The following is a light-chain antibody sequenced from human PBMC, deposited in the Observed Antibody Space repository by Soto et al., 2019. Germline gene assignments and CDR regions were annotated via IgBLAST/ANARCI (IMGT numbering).Light chain of an antibody. J-gene: IGLJ1*01. CDR3: SSYTASATFV. CDR2: EVT. Sequence: QSALTQPPSVSGSPGQSLTISCIGSSSDVGDYNRVSWYQQPPGTAPKVIIYEVTSRPSGVPDRFSGSKSGNTASLTISGLQAEDDADYFCSSYTASATFVFGTGTKLTVL. CDR1: SSDVGDYNR. V-gene: IGLV2-18*02.